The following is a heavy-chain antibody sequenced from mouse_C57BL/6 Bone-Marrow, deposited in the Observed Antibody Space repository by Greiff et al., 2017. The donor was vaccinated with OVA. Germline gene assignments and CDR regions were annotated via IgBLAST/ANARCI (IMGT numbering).Heavy chain of an antibody. D-gene: IGHD1-1*01. J-gene: IGHJ3*01. CDR2: IFPGSGST. V-gene: IGHV1-75*01. CDR3: ARTYYYGSSYSPAWFAY. Sequence: SGPELVKPGASVKISCKASGYTFTDYYINWVKQRPGQGLEWIGWIFPGSGSTYYNEKFTGKATLTVDNSSSTAYMLLSSLTSEDSAVYFCARTYYYGSSYSPAWFAYWGQGTLVTVSA. CDR1: GYTFTDYY.